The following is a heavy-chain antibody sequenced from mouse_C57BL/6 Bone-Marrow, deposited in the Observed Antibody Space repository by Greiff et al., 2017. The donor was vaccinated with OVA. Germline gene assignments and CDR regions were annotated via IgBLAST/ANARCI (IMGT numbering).Heavy chain of an antibody. D-gene: IGHD1-1*02. CDR3: ARAPYYGYYFDY. J-gene: IGHJ2*01. CDR1: GFTFSSYA. CDR2: ISDGGSYT. Sequence: EVQLMESGGGLVKPGGSLKLSCAASGFTFSSYAMSWVRQTPEKRLEWVATISDGGSYTYYPDNVKGRFTISRDNAKNNLYLQMSHLKSEDTAMYYCARAPYYGYYFDYWGQGTTLTVSS. V-gene: IGHV5-4*01.